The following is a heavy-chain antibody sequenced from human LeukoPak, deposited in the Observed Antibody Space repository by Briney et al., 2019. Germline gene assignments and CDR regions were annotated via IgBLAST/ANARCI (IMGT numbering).Heavy chain of an antibody. CDR3: ARGYSYGSGSYLNY. CDR1: GGTFSSYA. V-gene: IGHV1-69*01. Sequence: SVKVSCKASGGTFSSYAISWVRQAPGQGLEWMGGIIPIFGTANYAQKFQGRVTITADESTSTAYMELSSLRSEDTAVYYCARGYSYGSGSYLNYWGQGTLVTVSS. D-gene: IGHD3-10*01. J-gene: IGHJ4*02. CDR2: IIPIFGTA.